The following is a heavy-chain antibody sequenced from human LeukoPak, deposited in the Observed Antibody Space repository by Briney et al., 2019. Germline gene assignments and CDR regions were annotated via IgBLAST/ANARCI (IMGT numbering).Heavy chain of an antibody. D-gene: IGHD5-18*01. CDR1: GYIFTDYY. J-gene: IGHJ6*02. Sequence: GASVKVSCKASGYIFTDYYMHWVRQAPGQELGWMGRINPNSGGTNYAQKFQGRVTMTRDTSISTAYTELSSLRSEDTATYYCARGSDTAMFPTYYYYGMDVWGQGTTVTVSS. CDR2: INPNSGGT. CDR3: ARGSDTAMFPTYYYYGMDV. V-gene: IGHV1/OR15-1*01.